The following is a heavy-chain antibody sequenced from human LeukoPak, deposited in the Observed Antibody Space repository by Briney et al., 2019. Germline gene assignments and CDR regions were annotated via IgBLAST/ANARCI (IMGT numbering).Heavy chain of an antibody. CDR3: ARVRSGYSHENYFDY. D-gene: IGHD5-18*01. J-gene: IGHJ4*02. Sequence: GESLKFSCCAARFTFSNYEMNWIRQAPGKGLEWVSYISGSGSTIYYADSVKGRFTISRDNAKDSLYLQMNSLRAEDTAVYYCARVRSGYSHENYFDYWGQGTLVTVSS. CDR1: RFTFSNYE. V-gene: IGHV3-48*03. CDR2: ISGSGSTI.